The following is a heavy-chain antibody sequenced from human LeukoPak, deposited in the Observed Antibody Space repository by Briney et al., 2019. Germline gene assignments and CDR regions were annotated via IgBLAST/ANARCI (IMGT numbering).Heavy chain of an antibody. CDR2: INPSGGST. V-gene: IGHV1-46*01. J-gene: IGHJ3*02. D-gene: IGHD2-15*01. CDR1: GYTFTSYY. CDR3: AREGYCSGGSCYSYDAFDI. Sequence: GASVKVSCKASGYTFTSYYMHWVRQAPGQGLEWMGIINPSGGSTSYAQKFQGRVTMTRDTSTSTVYMELSSLRSEDTAVYYCAREGYCSGGSCYSYDAFDIWGQGTMVTVSS.